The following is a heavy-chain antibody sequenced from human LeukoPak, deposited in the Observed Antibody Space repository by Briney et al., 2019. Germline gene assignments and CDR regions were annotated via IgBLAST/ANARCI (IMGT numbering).Heavy chain of an antibody. D-gene: IGHD4-17*01. CDR3: ASYGDYDAFDI. CDR2: ISSSSSYI. V-gene: IGHV3-21*01. CDR1: GFTFSSYS. J-gene: IGHJ3*02. Sequence: GGSLRLSCAASGFTFSSYSMNWVRQAPGKGLEWVSSISSSSSYIYYADSVKGRFTTSRDNAKNSLYLQMNSLRAEDTAVYYCASYGDYDAFDIWGQGTMVTVSS.